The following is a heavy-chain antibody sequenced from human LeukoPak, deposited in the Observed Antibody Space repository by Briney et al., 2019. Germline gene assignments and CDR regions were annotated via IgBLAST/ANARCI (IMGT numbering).Heavy chain of an antibody. Sequence: GGSLRLSCAASGFTFSDYYMSWIRQAPGKGLEWVSYISSSGSTIYYADSVKGRFTISRDNAKNSLYLQMNSLRAEDTAVYYCARLGEFGESYAFDIWGQGTMVTVSS. CDR1: GFTFSDYY. CDR3: ARLGEFGESYAFDI. V-gene: IGHV3-11*01. J-gene: IGHJ3*02. D-gene: IGHD3-10*01. CDR2: ISSSGSTI.